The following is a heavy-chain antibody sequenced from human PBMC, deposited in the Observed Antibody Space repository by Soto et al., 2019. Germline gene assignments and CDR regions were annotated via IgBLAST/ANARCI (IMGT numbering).Heavy chain of an antibody. CDR2: ISYDGSNK. Sequence: QVQLVESGGGVVQPGRSLRLSCAASGFTFSSYAMHWVRQAPGKGLEWVAVISYDGSNKYYADSVKGRFSISRDNSKNTLYLQMNSLRAEDTAVYYCAREIVVAITSYFDYWGQGTLVTVSS. J-gene: IGHJ4*02. V-gene: IGHV3-30-3*01. CDR3: AREIVVAITSYFDY. D-gene: IGHD3-22*01. CDR1: GFTFSSYA.